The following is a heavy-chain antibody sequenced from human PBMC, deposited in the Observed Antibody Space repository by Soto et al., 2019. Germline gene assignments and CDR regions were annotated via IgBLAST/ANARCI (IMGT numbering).Heavy chain of an antibody. Sequence: ASVKVSCKASGGTFSSYAISWVRQAPGQGLEWMGGIIPIFGTANYAQKFQGRVTITADKSTSTAYMELSSLRSEDTAVYYCARDRRPASGWGSYFGGSMDVWGQGNTVTVSS. CDR1: GGTFSSYA. CDR2: IIPIFGTA. J-gene: IGHJ6*02. CDR3: ARDRRPASGWGSYFGGSMDV. V-gene: IGHV1-69*06. D-gene: IGHD3-10*01.